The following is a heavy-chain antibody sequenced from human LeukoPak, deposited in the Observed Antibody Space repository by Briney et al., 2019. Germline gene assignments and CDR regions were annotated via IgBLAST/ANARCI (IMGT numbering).Heavy chain of an antibody. CDR1: GGTFSSYA. CDR3: ARDRLPNYDILTGYGVFDY. CDR2: IISIFGTA. J-gene: IGHJ4*02. D-gene: IGHD3-9*01. Sequence: SVKVSCKASGGTFSSYAISWVRQAPGQGLEWMGGIISIFGTANYAQKFQGRVTITADESTSTAYMELSSLRSEDTAVYYCARDRLPNYDILTGYGVFDYWGQGTLVTVSS. V-gene: IGHV1-69*13.